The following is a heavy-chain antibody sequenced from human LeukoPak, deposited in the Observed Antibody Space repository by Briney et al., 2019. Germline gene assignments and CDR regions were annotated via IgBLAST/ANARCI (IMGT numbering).Heavy chain of an antibody. CDR1: GFTFSSYN. CDR2: ISSRSSTI. J-gene: IGHJ4*02. D-gene: IGHD2-2*01. Sequence: PGGSLRLSCAVSGFTFSSYNMNWVRQAPGKGLEWVSYISSRSSTIYYADSVKGRFTISRDNANNSLYLQMNSLRAEDRAVYYCARNMICSSTTSCYRAGLDYWGQGTLVSVSS. V-gene: IGHV3-48*01. CDR3: ARNMICSSTTSCYRAGLDY.